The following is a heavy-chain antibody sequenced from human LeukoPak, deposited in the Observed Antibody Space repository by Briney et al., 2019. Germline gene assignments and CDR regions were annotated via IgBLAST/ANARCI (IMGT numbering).Heavy chain of an antibody. J-gene: IGHJ5*02. CDR2: IYYSGST. CDR1: GGSISSGDYY. Sequence: SQTLSLTCTVSGGSISSGDYYWSWIRQPPGKGLEWIGYIYYSGSTYYNPSLKSRVTISVDTSKNQFSLKPSSVTAADTAVYYCARGQNGEWYSSSPHNWFDPWGQGTLVTVSS. V-gene: IGHV4-30-4*01. D-gene: IGHD6-6*01. CDR3: ARGQNGEWYSSSPHNWFDP.